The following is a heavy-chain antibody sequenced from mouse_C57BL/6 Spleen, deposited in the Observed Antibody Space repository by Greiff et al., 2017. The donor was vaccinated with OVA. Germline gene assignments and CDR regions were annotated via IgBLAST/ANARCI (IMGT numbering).Heavy chain of an antibody. D-gene: IGHD3-2*02. CDR2: IDPANGNT. J-gene: IGHJ4*01. V-gene: IGHV14-3*01. CDR3: ARDSSGYVSAMDY. CDR1: GFNIKNTY. Sequence: VHVKQSVAELVRPGASVKLSCTASGFNIKNTYMHWVKQRPEQGLEWIGRIDPANGNTKYAPKFQGKATITADTSSNTAYLQLSSLTSEDTAIYYCARDSSGYVSAMDYWGQGTSVTVSS.